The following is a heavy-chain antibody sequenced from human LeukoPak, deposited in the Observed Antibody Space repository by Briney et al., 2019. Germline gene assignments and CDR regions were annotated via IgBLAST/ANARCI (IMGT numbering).Heavy chain of an antibody. Sequence: SETLSLTCTVSGDSISSYYWSWIRQPPGKGLEWIGYIYYSGSTNYNPSLKSRVTISVDTSKNQFSVKLSSVTAADTAVYFCARGGGYYGSSVLYFNYWGQGTLVTVSS. D-gene: IGHD3-22*01. CDR3: ARGGGYYGSSVLYFNY. CDR1: GDSISSYY. J-gene: IGHJ4*02. CDR2: IYYSGST. V-gene: IGHV4-59*01.